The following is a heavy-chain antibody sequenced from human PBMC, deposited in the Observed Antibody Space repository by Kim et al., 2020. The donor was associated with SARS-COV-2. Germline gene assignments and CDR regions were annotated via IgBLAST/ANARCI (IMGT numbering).Heavy chain of an antibody. CDR2: ISSNGGST. CDR3: VKDRGYDILTGYYSNYFDF. J-gene: IGHJ4*03. D-gene: IGHD3-9*01. V-gene: IGHV3-64D*06. Sequence: GGSLRLSCSASGFTFSGYAMHWVRQAPGKGLEYVSAISSNGGSTYYADSVKGRFTISKDNSNNTLYLQMCSLRAEDTAVYYCVKDRGYDILTGYYSNYFDFWGHGTLVTVSS. CDR1: GFTFSGYA.